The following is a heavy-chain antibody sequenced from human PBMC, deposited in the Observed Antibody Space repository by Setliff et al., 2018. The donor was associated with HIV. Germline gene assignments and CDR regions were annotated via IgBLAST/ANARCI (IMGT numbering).Heavy chain of an antibody. CDR2: IIHTGST. Sequence: SETLSLTCTVYGGSVSGYYWSWIRQPPGKGLEWIGEIIHTGSTNYNPSLKSRVNISVDTSKNQFSLRLSSLTAADTAVYYCARGRSCSSSSCYLVYYYYYAMDVWGHGSTVTVSS. CDR1: GGSVSGYY. CDR3: ARGRSCSSSSCYLVYYYYYAMDV. J-gene: IGHJ6*02. V-gene: IGHV4-34*01. D-gene: IGHD2-2*01.